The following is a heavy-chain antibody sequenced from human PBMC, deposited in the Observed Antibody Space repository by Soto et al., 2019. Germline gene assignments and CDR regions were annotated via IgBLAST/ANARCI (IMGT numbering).Heavy chain of an antibody. CDR3: ARAWGPNP. D-gene: IGHD3-16*01. CDR2: MSPKSGST. Sequence: SXKVSFKASGYTXTDYDSRLVRQATGQGLEWMGWMSPKSGSTAYAQKFQGRVAMNSDTSISTADIDLTSLRYEDTAVYYCARAWGPNPWGQGTLGTVSS. CDR1: GYTXTDYD. J-gene: IGHJ5*02. V-gene: IGHV1-8*01.